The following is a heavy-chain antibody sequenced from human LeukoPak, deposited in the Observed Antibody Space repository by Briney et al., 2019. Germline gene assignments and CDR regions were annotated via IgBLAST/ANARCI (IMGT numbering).Heavy chain of an antibody. D-gene: IGHD4-11*01. CDR2: ISAYNGNT. CDR3: ARDFPSYSKYYYYYGMDV. CDR1: GYTFTSYG. V-gene: IGHV1-18*01. Sequence: ASVTVSCTASGYTFTSYGISWVRQAPGQGLEWMGWISAYNGNTNYAQKLQGRDTMTTDTSTSTAYMELRSLRSDDTAVYYCARDFPSYSKYYYYYGMDVWGQGTTVTVSS. J-gene: IGHJ6*02.